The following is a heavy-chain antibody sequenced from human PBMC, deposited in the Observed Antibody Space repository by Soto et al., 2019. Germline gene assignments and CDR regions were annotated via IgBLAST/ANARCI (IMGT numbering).Heavy chain of an antibody. Sequence: VQLLESGGGLVQPGGSLRLSCAASGFTFSSYAMSWVRQAPGKGLEWVSAISGSGGSTYYADSVKGRFTISRDNSKNTLYLQMNSLRAEDTAVYYCARNFYSSSSPGYYGMDVWGQGTTVTVSS. CDR2: ISGSGGST. V-gene: IGHV3-23*01. CDR3: ARNFYSSSSPGYYGMDV. J-gene: IGHJ6*02. D-gene: IGHD6-6*01. CDR1: GFTFSSYA.